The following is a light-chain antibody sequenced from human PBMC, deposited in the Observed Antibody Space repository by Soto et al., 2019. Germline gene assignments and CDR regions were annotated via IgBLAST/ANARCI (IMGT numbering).Light chain of an antibody. CDR2: GAS. Sequence: EIVLTQSPATLSLSPGERATLSCRASQSVSSYLAWYQQKPGQAPRLLIYGASNRATGIPARFSGSGSGTDFTLTISSLEPEDFAVYYCQQRSNYITFGQGTRLEIK. V-gene: IGKV3-11*01. CDR1: QSVSSY. J-gene: IGKJ5*01. CDR3: QQRSNYIT.